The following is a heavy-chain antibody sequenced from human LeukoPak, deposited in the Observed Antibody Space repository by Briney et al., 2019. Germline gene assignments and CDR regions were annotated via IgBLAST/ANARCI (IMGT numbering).Heavy chain of an antibody. J-gene: IGHJ4*02. Sequence: GGSLRLSCAASGFTFSSYSMNWVRQAPGKGLEWVSVIYSGSGTDYADSVKGRFTLSRDNSKNTLYLQMNSLRAEDTAVYYCARRSYSSGWTNFDYWGQGTLVTVSS. V-gene: IGHV3-66*01. CDR2: IYSGSGT. CDR3: ARRSYSSGWTNFDY. CDR1: GFTFSSYS. D-gene: IGHD6-19*01.